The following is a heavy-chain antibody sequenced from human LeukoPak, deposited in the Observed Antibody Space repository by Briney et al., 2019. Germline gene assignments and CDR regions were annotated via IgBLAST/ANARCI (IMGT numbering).Heavy chain of an antibody. CDR2: ISYDGSEK. V-gene: IGHV3-30*18. D-gene: IGHD1-26*01. CDR3: AKELPTYYFYGMDV. CDR1: GFTFSSYW. Sequence: QPGGSLRLSCGASGFTFSSYWMHWVRQAPGKGLEWVAFISYDGSEKYYADSVKGRFTISRDNSKKMLYLQMNSLRAEDTAVYYCAKELPTYYFYGMDVWGQGTTVTVSS. J-gene: IGHJ6*02.